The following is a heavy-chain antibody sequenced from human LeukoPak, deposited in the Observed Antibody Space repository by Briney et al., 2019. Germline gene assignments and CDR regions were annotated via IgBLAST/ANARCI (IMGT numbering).Heavy chain of an antibody. Sequence: GGSLRLSCAASGFTFNNAWMNWVRQAPGKGLEWVGRIKSKTDGGTTDYAAPVKGRFTISRDDSKNTLYLQMSSLKTEDTAVYYCTTPYYDSSGYYYFDAFDIWGQGTMVTVSS. J-gene: IGHJ3*02. CDR1: GFTFNNAW. CDR3: TTPYYDSSGYYYFDAFDI. CDR2: IKSKTDGGTT. V-gene: IGHV3-15*07. D-gene: IGHD3-22*01.